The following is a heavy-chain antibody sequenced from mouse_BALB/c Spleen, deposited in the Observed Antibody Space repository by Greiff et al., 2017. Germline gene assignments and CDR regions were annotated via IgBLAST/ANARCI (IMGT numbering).Heavy chain of an antibody. D-gene: IGHD2-1*01. CDR2: IYPGDGDT. J-gene: IGHJ4*01. V-gene: IGHV1-87*01. Sequence: QVQLKESGAELARPGASVKLSCKASGYTFTSYWMQWVKQRPGQGLEWIGAIYPGDGDTRYTQKFKGKATLTADKSSSTAYMQLSSLASEDSAVYYCARSGGKDYAMDYWGQGTSVTVSS. CDR1: GYTFTSYW. CDR3: ARSGGKDYAMDY.